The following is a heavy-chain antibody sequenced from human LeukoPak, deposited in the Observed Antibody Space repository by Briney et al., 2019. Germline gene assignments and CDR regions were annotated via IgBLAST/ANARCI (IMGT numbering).Heavy chain of an antibody. V-gene: IGHV3-21*01. J-gene: IGHJ4*02. Sequence: PGGSLRLSCAASGFTFSSYSMNWVRQAPGKGLEWVSSISSSSSYIYYADSVKGRFTISRDNAKNSLYLQMNSLRAEDTAVYYCARIPTPSFDGVRDSGGSYPLGYWGQGTLVTVSS. CDR3: ARIPTPSFDGVRDSGGSYPLGY. D-gene: IGHD1-26*01. CDR1: GFTFSSYS. CDR2: ISSSSSYI.